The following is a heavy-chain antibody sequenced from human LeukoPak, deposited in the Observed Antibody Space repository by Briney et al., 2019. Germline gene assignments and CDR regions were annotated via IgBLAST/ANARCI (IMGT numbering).Heavy chain of an antibody. D-gene: IGHD6-6*01. J-gene: IGHJ6*03. CDR3: ARDSSSFYYYYYMDV. CDR1: GGSFSGYY. V-gene: IGHV4-34*01. CDR2: INHSGST. Sequence: RSSETLSLTCAVYGGSFSGYYWSWVRQPPGKGLEWIGEINHSGSTNYNPSLKSRVTISVDTSKNQFSLKLSSVTAADTAVYYCARDSSSFYYYYYMDVWGKGTTVTVSS.